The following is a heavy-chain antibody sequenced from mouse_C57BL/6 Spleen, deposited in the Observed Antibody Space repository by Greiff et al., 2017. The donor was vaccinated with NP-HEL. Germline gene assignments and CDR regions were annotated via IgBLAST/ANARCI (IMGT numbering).Heavy chain of an antibody. CDR3: ARASYDYDLYWDFDV. CDR1: GYAFSSSW. D-gene: IGHD2-4*01. V-gene: IGHV1-82*01. CDR2: IYPGDGDT. Sequence: VKLQESGPELVKPGASVKISCKASGYAFSSSWMNWVKQRPGKGLEWIGRIYPGDGDTNYNGKFKGKATLTADKSSSTAYMQLSSLTSEDSAVYFCARASYDYDLYWDFDVWGTGTTVTVAT. J-gene: IGHJ1*03.